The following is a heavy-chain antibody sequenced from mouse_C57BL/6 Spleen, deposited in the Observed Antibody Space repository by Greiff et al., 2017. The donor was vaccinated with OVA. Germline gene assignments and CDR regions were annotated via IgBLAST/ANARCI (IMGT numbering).Heavy chain of an antibody. J-gene: IGHJ1*03. CDR2: ISYSGST. CDR1: GYSITSGYD. Sequence: EVHLVESGPGMVKPSQSLSLTCTVTGYSITSGYDWHWIRHFPGNKLEWMGYISYSGSTNYNPSLKSRISITHDTSKNHFFLKLNSVTTEDTATYYCARRRLLLGYFDVWGTGTTVTVSS. D-gene: IGHD1-1*01. CDR3: ARRRLLLGYFDV. V-gene: IGHV3-1*01.